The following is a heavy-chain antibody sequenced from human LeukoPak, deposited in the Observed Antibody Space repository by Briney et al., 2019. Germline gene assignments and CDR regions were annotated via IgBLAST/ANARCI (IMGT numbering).Heavy chain of an antibody. CDR3: ARDDGDYAFDY. Sequence: SETLSLTCTVSGGSISSGGYYWSWIRQHPGKGLEWIGYIYYSGSTYYNPSLKSRVTISVATSKNQFSLKLSSVTAADTAVYYCARDDGDYAFDYWGQGTLVTVSS. CDR2: IYYSGST. D-gene: IGHD4-17*01. J-gene: IGHJ4*02. CDR1: GGSISSGGYY. V-gene: IGHV4-31*03.